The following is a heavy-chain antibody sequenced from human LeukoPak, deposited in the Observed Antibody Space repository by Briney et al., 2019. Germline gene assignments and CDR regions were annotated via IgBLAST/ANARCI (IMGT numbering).Heavy chain of an antibody. D-gene: IGHD2-15*01. CDR2: ISGSGGST. Sequence: PGGSLRLSCAASGFTFSSYAMSWVRQAPGKGLEWVSAISGSGGSTYYADSVKGRFTISRDNAKNSLYLQMNSLRAEDTAVYYCARELYCSGGSCPIRDWGQGTMVTVSS. CDR3: ARELYCSGGSCPIRD. J-gene: IGHJ3*01. CDR1: GFTFSSYA. V-gene: IGHV3-23*01.